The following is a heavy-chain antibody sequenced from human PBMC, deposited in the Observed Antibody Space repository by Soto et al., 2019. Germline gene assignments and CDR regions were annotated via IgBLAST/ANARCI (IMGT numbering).Heavy chain of an antibody. Sequence: GESLKISCKVSGYSFTSYWISWVRQMPGKGLEWMGRIDPSDSYTNYSPSFQGHVTISADKSISTAYLQWSSLKASDTAMYYCARHQFGIYGMDVWGQGTTVTVSS. CDR2: IDPSDSYT. CDR3: ARHQFGIYGMDV. D-gene: IGHD3-16*01. J-gene: IGHJ6*02. CDR1: GYSFTSYW. V-gene: IGHV5-10-1*01.